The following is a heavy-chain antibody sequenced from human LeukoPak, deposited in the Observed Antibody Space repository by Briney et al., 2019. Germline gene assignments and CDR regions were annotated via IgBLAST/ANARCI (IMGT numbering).Heavy chain of an antibody. Sequence: GGYLRLSCAASGFSFCDYYMTWIRQAPGKGLEWVSYITSSGSTIYYADSVKGRFSVSRDNGKKSLYLQMNSLRAEDTAVYYCARELGELDFYMDVWGKGTTVTVSS. CDR3: ARELGELDFYMDV. CDR2: ITSSGSTI. D-gene: IGHD3-16*01. J-gene: IGHJ6*03. V-gene: IGHV3-11*01. CDR1: GFSFCDYY.